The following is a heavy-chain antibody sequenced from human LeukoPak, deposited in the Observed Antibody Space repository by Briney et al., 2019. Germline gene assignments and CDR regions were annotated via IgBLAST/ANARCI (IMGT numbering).Heavy chain of an antibody. CDR2: IYYSGST. D-gene: IGHD6-13*01. CDR1: GGSISSYY. J-gene: IGHJ4*02. V-gene: IGHV4-59*01. CDR3: ARGPYSSSWYYFDY. Sequence: PSETLSLTCTVSGGSISSYYWSWIRQPPGKGLEWIGYIYYSGSTNYNPSLKSRVTISVDTSKNQFSLKLSSVTAADTAVYYCARGPYSSSWYYFDYWGQGTLVTVSS.